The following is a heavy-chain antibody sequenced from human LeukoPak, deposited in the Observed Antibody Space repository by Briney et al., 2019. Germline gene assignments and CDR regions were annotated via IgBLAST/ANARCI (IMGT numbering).Heavy chain of an antibody. CDR3: ARSSSSYYYMDV. J-gene: IGHJ6*03. D-gene: IGHD6-6*01. Sequence: GGSLRLSCAASGFTFSSYDMHWVRQATGKGLEWLSAIGTAGDTYYPGSVNCRFTISRANAKYSLYHQMNSLRAGDTAVYYCARSSSSYYYMDVWGKGTTVTVSS. CDR2: IGTAGDT. V-gene: IGHV3-13*01. CDR1: GFTFSSYD.